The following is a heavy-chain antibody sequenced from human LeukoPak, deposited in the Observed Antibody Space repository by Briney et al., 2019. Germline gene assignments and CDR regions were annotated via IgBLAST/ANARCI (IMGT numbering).Heavy chain of an antibody. D-gene: IGHD3-9*01. Sequence: GGSLTLSCAASGFTFSSYSMNWVRQAPGKGLEWVSSIRSSSSYIYYADSVKGRFTISRDNAKNSLYLQMNSLRAEDTAVYYCAKDDHDILTGYYNGLNYWGQGTLVTVSS. CDR3: AKDDHDILTGYYNGLNY. CDR1: GFTFSSYS. J-gene: IGHJ4*02. CDR2: IRSSSSYI. V-gene: IGHV3-21*01.